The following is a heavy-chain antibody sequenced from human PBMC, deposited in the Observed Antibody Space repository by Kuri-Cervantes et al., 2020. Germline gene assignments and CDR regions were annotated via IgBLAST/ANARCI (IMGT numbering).Heavy chain of an antibody. CDR3: ARATYYYDSSGYYPFDY. Sequence: SETLSLTCVVFDYSISSGYYWGWIRQPPGKGLEWIGSIYHSGSTYYDPSLRSRITISVDTSKNQFSLKLSSVTAADTAVYYCARATYYYDSSGYYPFDYWGQGTLVTVSS. D-gene: IGHD3-22*01. CDR2: IYHSGST. J-gene: IGHJ4*02. CDR1: DYSISSGYY. V-gene: IGHV4-38-2*01.